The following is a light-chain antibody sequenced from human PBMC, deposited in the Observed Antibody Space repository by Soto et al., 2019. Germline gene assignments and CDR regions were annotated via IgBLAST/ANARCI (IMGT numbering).Light chain of an antibody. V-gene: IGLV1-44*01. CDR1: SSNIGGNT. Sequence: QPVLTQPPSASGTPGQRVTISCSGSSSNIGGNTVNWYQQLPGTAPKLLIRANDQRPSGVPDRFSGSKSGTSASLAISGLQSEDEADYYCAAWDDSLNGPVFGGGTKLTVL. CDR3: AAWDDSLNGPV. CDR2: AND. J-gene: IGLJ3*02.